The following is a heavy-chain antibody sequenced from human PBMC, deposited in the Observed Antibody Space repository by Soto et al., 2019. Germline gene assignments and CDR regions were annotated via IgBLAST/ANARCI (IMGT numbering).Heavy chain of an antibody. J-gene: IGHJ4*02. Sequence: PGGSLRLSCAASGFTFSDYGMHWVRQAPGKGLEWVTVIWYDGSNKYYADSVKGRFSISRDNSKNTLYLRMNSLRADDTAVYYCARGPHHAVVTSLDYWGQGTLVTSPQ. CDR3: ARGPHHAVVTSLDY. D-gene: IGHD2-21*02. CDR2: IWYDGSNK. CDR1: GFTFSDYG. V-gene: IGHV3-33*01.